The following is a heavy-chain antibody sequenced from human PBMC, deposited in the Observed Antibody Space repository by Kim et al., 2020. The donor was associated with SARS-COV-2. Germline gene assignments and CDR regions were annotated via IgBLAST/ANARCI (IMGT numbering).Heavy chain of an antibody. J-gene: IGHJ5*02. D-gene: IGHD5-12*01. CDR2: ISYDGSNK. Sequence: GGSLRLSCAASGFTFSSYAMHWVRQAPGKGLEWVAVISYDGSNKYYADSVKGRFTISRDNSKNTLYLQMNSLRAEDTAVYYCARAIVATINGWFDPWGQGTLVTVSS. CDR3: ARAIVATINGWFDP. CDR1: GFTFSSYA. V-gene: IGHV3-30-3*01.